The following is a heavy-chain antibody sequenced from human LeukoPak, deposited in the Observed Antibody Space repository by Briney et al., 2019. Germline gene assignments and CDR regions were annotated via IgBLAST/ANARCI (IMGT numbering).Heavy chain of an antibody. J-gene: IGHJ4*02. CDR2: INPNSGGT. V-gene: IGHV1-2*02. Sequence: GASVKVSCKASGYTFTGYYMHWVRHAPGQGLEWMGWINPNSGGTNYAQKFQGRVTMTRDTSISTAYMELSRLRSDDTAVYYCARALGYSSSWYVYWGQGTLDTVSS. CDR3: ARALGYSSSWYVY. CDR1: GYTFTGYY. D-gene: IGHD6-13*01.